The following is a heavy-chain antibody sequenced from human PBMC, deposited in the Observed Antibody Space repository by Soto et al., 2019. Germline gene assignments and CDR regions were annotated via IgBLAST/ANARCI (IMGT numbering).Heavy chain of an antibody. V-gene: IGHV1-18*01. Sequence: QVQLVQSGAEVKKPGASVKVSCKASGYTFTSYHITWVRQAPGQGLEWMGWISAYNGNTNYAQKLQGRVTRTTGTPTSTAYMELRSLTSDATAVNSCARDSPPPREWGQGPLVTVSS. J-gene: IGHJ4*02. CDR3: ARDSPPPRE. CDR2: ISAYNGNT. CDR1: GYTFTSYH.